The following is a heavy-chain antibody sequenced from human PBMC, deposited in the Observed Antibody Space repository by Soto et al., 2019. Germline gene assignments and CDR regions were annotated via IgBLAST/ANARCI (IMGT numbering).Heavy chain of an antibody. V-gene: IGHV4-59*01. CDR3: ARGSIVSATSWLGR. D-gene: IGHD2-21*01. CDR2: IYYSGST. J-gene: IGHJ4*02. Sequence: PSDTLSLTWIFSCFSISSYYWSWIRQAPGTGLEWIGYIYYSGSTNYNPSLKSRVTISVXTXXXXFXLXLXXXTAAXTAVYYCARGSIVSATSWLGRWGQGTL. CDR1: CFSISSYY.